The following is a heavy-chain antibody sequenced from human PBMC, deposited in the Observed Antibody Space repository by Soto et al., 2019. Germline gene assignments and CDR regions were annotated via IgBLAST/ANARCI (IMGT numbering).Heavy chain of an antibody. J-gene: IGHJ4*02. CDR3: ASCSSTSCPFDY. Sequence: SVKVDCKASGGTFRSAAISWVRQAPGQGLEWMGGIIPIFGTANYAQKFQGRVAITADESTSTAYMELSSLRSEDTAVYYCASCSSTSCPFDYWGQGTLVTVSS. V-gene: IGHV1-69*01. CDR1: GGTFRSAA. CDR2: IIPIFGTA. D-gene: IGHD2-2*01.